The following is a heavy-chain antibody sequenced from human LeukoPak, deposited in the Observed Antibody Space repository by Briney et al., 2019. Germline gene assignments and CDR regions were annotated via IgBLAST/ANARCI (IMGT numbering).Heavy chain of an antibody. J-gene: IGHJ4*02. CDR2: ISAYNGNT. CDR3: ASSYSSSWYAAFDY. Sequence: ASVKVSCKASGYTFTSYGISWVRQAPGQGLEWMGWISAYNGNTNYAQKLQGRVTMTTDTSTSTAYMELRSLRSDDTAVYYCASSYSSSWYAAFDYSGQGTLVTVSS. CDR1: GYTFTSYG. V-gene: IGHV1-18*01. D-gene: IGHD6-13*01.